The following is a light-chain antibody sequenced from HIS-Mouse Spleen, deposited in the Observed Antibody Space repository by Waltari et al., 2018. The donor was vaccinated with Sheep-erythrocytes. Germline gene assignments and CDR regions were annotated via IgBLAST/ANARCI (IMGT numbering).Light chain of an antibody. Sequence: QPALTHPRAVSGSPGQSLTLSCPGTSTDVGGSTFVSWYQQHPGKAPKLMIYDVSKRPSGVPDRFSGSKSGNTASLTISGLQAEDEADYYCCSYAGSYTFVFGTGTKVTVL. V-gene: IGLV2-11*01. CDR3: CSYAGSYTFV. J-gene: IGLJ1*01. CDR2: DVS. CDR1: STDVGGSTF.